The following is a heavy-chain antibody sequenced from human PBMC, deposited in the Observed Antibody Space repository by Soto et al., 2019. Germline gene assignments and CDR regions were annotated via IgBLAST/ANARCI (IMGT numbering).Heavy chain of an antibody. V-gene: IGHV1-18*01. Sequence: QVQVVQSGDEVKETGASVRVSCKTSGYSFTAYGISWVRQAPGQGLEWMGWISCYNGKTKYAQKVQGRVTMTTDTSPSTADMEVRSLRSDDTAIYYCARDAPPPELRFLEWHNYDYNGMDVWGQGTTVTVSS. J-gene: IGHJ6*02. CDR1: GYSFTAYG. CDR3: ARDAPPPELRFLEWHNYDYNGMDV. D-gene: IGHD3-3*01. CDR2: ISCYNGKT.